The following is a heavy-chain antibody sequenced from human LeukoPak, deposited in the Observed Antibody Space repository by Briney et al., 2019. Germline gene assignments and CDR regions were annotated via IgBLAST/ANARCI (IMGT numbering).Heavy chain of an antibody. CDR3: ARDASPEHDYGDYGDAFDI. CDR1: GFTFSSYS. CDR2: ISSSSSTI. D-gene: IGHD4-17*01. J-gene: IGHJ3*02. V-gene: IGHV3-48*01. Sequence: TGGSLRLSCAASGFTFSSYSMNWVRQAPGKGLEWVSYISSSSSTIYYADSVKGRFTISRDNAKNSLYLQMNSLRAEDTAVYYCARDASPEHDYGDYGDAFDIWGQGTMVTVSS.